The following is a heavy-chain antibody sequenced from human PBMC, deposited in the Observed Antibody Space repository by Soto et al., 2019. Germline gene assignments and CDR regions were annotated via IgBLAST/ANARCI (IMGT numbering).Heavy chain of an antibody. Sequence: QVQLQESGPGLVKPSQTLSLTCTVSGGSISSGDYYWSWIRQPPGKGLEWIGYIYYSGSTYYNPSLKSRVTLSVAPSKNQSSLKLGSVTAADTAVYYCARAQGYGSGMDVWGQGTTVTVSS. V-gene: IGHV4-30-4*01. CDR1: GGSISSGDYY. CDR2: IYYSGST. J-gene: IGHJ6*02. CDR3: ARAQGYGSGMDV. D-gene: IGHD3-10*01.